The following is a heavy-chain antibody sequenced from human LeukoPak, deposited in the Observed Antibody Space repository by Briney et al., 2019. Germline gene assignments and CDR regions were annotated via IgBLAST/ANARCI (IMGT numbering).Heavy chain of an antibody. V-gene: IGHV1-69*05. D-gene: IGHD6-6*01. J-gene: IGHJ4*02. CDR1: GGTFSSYA. Sequence: SVKVSCKVSGGTFSSYAISWVRQAPGQGLEWMGRIIPIFGTANYAQKFQGRVTITTDESTSTAYMELSSLRSEDTAVYYCAREQYSSSDLDYWGQGTLVTVSS. CDR3: AREQYSSSDLDY. CDR2: IIPIFGTA.